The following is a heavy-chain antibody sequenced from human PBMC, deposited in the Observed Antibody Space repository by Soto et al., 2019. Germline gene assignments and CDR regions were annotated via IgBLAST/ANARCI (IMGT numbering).Heavy chain of an antibody. J-gene: IGHJ4*02. CDR2: IHTTEST. CDR1: GDSISWYY. D-gene: IGHD2-21*01. V-gene: IGHV4-4*07. Sequence: SETLSLTCTVSGDSISWYYWSWIRQPAGKGMEWIGRIHTTESTNYNPSLKSRVTMSIDTSNNQFSLRLSSLTAADTAVYYCVRARSSAGDHYFEYWDQVTLVTVCS. CDR3: VRARSSAGDHYFEY.